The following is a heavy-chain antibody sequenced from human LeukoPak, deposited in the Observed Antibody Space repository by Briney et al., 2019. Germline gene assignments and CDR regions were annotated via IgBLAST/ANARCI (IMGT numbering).Heavy chain of an antibody. Sequence: TSETLSLTCTVSGGSISSGDYYWSWLRQPPGKGLEWIGYIYYSGSTYYTPSLKSRVTISVDTSKNQFSLKLSSVTAADTAVYYCARDLGIAATTDYWGQGTLVTVSS. CDR2: IYYSGST. J-gene: IGHJ4*02. V-gene: IGHV4-30-4*01. CDR3: ARDLGIAATTDY. D-gene: IGHD6-13*01. CDR1: GGSISSGDYY.